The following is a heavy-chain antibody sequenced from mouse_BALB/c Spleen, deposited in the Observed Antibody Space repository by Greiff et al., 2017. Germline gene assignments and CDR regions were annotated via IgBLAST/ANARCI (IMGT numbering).Heavy chain of an antibody. D-gene: IGHD2-1*01. CDR1: GYAFSSYW. CDR3: ARRIYYGNYNWYFDV. CDR2: IYPGDGDT. J-gene: IGHJ1*01. Sequence: QVQLQQSGAELVRPGSSVKISCKAPGYAFSSYWMNWVKQRPGQGLEWIGQIYPGDGDTNYNGKFKGKATLTADKSSSTAYMQLSSLTSEDSAVYFCARRIYYGNYNWYFDVWGAGTTVTVSS. V-gene: IGHV1-80*01.